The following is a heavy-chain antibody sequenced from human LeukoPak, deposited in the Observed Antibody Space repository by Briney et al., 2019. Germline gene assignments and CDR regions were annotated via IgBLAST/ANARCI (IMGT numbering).Heavy chain of an antibody. CDR2: ITGSGGDT. D-gene: IGHD6-13*01. CDR3: AKGSASSRPYYFDY. J-gene: IGHJ4*02. Sequence: GESLRLSCGAPGFTFSNYVMTWVRQAPGKGLEWVSGITGSGGDTYHADSVRGRFTTSRDNSKSTLYLQMNSLRAEDTALYYCAKGSASSRPYYFDYWGQGILVTVSS. V-gene: IGHV3-23*01. CDR1: GFTFSNYV.